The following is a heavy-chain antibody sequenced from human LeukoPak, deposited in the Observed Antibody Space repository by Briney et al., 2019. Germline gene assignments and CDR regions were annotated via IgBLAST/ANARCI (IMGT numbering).Heavy chain of an antibody. Sequence: GGSLRLSCAASGFTFSSYAMSWVRQAPGKGLEWVSAISGSGGSTYYADSVKGRFTISRDNAKSSLYLQMDSLRAEDTAVYYCARAMSFYYGSAFDYWGQGTLVTVSS. D-gene: IGHD3-10*01. J-gene: IGHJ4*02. CDR1: GFTFSSYA. V-gene: IGHV3-23*01. CDR3: ARAMSFYYGSAFDY. CDR2: ISGSGGST.